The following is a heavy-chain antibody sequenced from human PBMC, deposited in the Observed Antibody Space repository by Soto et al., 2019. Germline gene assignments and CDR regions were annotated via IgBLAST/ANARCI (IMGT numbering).Heavy chain of an antibody. CDR3: ARDAAIGMNDY. Sequence: QVQLVQSGAEVKKPGASVKVSCKASGYTFTSYGISWVRQAPGQGLEWMGWISAYNGNTKYAQKLQGRVTMTTDTSPSTAYLEPRSLRSDDTAVYYCARDAAIGMNDYWGQGTLVTVSS. D-gene: IGHD1-20*01. V-gene: IGHV1-18*01. J-gene: IGHJ4*02. CDR1: GYTFTSYG. CDR2: ISAYNGNT.